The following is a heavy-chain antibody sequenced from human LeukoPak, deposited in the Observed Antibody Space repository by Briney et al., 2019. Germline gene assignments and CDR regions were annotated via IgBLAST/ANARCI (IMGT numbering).Heavy chain of an antibody. V-gene: IGHV4-59*01. Sequence: SETLSLTCTVSGGSISSYYWSWLRQPPGKGLEWIGYIYYSGSTNYNPSLKSRVTISVDTSKNQFSLKLSSVTAADAAVYYCARGSPGIAAAGLDYWGQGTLVTVSS. CDR2: IYYSGST. D-gene: IGHD6-13*01. J-gene: IGHJ4*02. CDR3: ARGSPGIAAAGLDY. CDR1: GGSISSYY.